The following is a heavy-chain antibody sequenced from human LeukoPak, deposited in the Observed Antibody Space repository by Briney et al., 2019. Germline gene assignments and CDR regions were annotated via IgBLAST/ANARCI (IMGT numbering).Heavy chain of an antibody. CDR2: IIPIFGTA. J-gene: IGHJ4*02. Sequence: GASVKVSCKASGGTFSSYAISWVRQAPGQGLEWMGGIIPIFGTANYAQKFQGRVTITADESTSTAYMELRSLRSDDTAVYYCARDGVEGFHYDYVWGSYRPFDYWGQGTLVTVSS. D-gene: IGHD3-16*02. CDR1: GGTFSSYA. V-gene: IGHV1-69*13. CDR3: ARDGVEGFHYDYVWGSYRPFDY.